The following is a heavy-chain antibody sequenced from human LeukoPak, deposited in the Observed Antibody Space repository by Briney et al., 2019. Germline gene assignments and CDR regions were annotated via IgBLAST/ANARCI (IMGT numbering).Heavy chain of an antibody. V-gene: IGHV4-38-2*02. D-gene: IGHD5-24*01. CDR2: IYHSGRT. J-gene: IGHJ4*02. CDR3: ARHRSGWLQSSFDY. CDR1: GYSISSGYY. Sequence: SETLSLTCTVSGYSISSGYYWGWIRQPPGKGLEWIGSIYHSGRTFYNPSLKSRVTISVDTSKNQFSLKLTSVTAADTAVYYCARHRSGWLQSSFDYWGQGTLVTVSS.